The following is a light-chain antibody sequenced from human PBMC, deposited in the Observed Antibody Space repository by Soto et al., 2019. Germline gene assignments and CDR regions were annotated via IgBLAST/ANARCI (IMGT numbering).Light chain of an antibody. Sequence: DIQMTQSPASLSASVGDSVTITCRTSQSISISLNWYQKKLGRAPQLLINSASNLQGGVPSRFSGSGSGTDVALTITSLQPEDFGTYYGEQSYSTPHFTFGSGTKVEIK. CDR1: QSISIS. CDR2: SAS. J-gene: IGKJ3*01. CDR3: EQSYSTPHFT. V-gene: IGKV1-39*01.